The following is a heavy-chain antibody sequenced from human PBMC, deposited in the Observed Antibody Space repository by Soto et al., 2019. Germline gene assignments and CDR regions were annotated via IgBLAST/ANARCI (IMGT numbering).Heavy chain of an antibody. D-gene: IGHD4-17*01. V-gene: IGHV3-23*01. CDR2: ITGSGAGT. Sequence: EVQLLESGGGLVQPGGSLRLSCAASGFTFSSYAMTWVRQAPGKGLEYVSSITGSGAGTFYADSVKGRFTISRDNSKNPLYLQLSSLRAEDTAIYFCAKDPNGDYVGAFDSWGQGSLVTVSS. CDR1: GFTFSSYA. J-gene: IGHJ4*02. CDR3: AKDPNGDYVGAFDS.